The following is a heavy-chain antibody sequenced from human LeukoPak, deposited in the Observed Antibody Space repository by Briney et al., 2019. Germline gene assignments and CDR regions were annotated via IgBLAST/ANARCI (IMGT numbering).Heavy chain of an antibody. CDR2: INPNSGGT. CDR1: GYTFTGHY. D-gene: IGHD1-26*01. V-gene: IGHV1-2*06. CDR3: ARDREVGSTVDAFDI. J-gene: IGHJ3*02. Sequence: ASVKVSCKASGYTFTGHYMHWVRQAPGQGLEWMGRINPNSGGTNYAQKLQGRVTMTRDTSISTDYMELSSLRSDDTAVYYCARDREVGSTVDAFDIWGQGTMVTVSS.